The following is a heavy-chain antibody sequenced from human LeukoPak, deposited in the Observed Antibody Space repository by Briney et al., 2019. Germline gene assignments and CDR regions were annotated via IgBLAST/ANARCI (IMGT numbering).Heavy chain of an antibody. J-gene: IGHJ4*02. CDR3: ARGAHDYGDYTFDY. CDR1: GYTLTELS. D-gene: IGHD4-17*01. CDR2: FDPEDGET. V-gene: IGHV1-24*01. Sequence: ASVKVSCKVSGYTLTELSMHWVRQAPGKGLEWMGGFDPEDGETIYAQKFQGRVTMTEDTSTDTAYMELSSLRSEDTAVYYCARGAHDYGDYTFDYWGQGTLVTVSS.